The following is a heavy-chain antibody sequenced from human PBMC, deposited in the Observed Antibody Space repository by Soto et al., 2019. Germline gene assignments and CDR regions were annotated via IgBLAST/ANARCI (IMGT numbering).Heavy chain of an antibody. CDR2: ISGSGDGA. CDR1: GFTFSSYA. V-gene: IGHV3-23*01. J-gene: IGHJ4*02. D-gene: IGHD7-27*01. CDR3: AREGWGSLLDH. Sequence: GGSLRLSCAASGFTFSSYAMSWVRQAPGKGLEWVSGISGSGDGACYADSVKGRFTISRDNDKNSLHLHMSSLRADDTAVYYCAREGWGSLLDHWGLGTLVTVSS.